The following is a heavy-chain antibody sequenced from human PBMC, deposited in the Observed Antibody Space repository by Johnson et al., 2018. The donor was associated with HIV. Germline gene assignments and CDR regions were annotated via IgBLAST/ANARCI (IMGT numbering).Heavy chain of an antibody. J-gene: IGHJ3*02. D-gene: IGHD1-14*01. Sequence: EVQLVESGGGLVQPGGSLRLSCAASGFTFINYWMHWVRQAPGKGLVWVSRMNGDGKSTTYADSVKGRITISRDNSKNTLYLQMNSLKTEDTAVYYCTTLDAFDIWGQGTMVTVSS. CDR2: MNGDGKST. CDR3: TTLDAFDI. CDR1: GFTFINYW. V-gene: IGHV3-74*02.